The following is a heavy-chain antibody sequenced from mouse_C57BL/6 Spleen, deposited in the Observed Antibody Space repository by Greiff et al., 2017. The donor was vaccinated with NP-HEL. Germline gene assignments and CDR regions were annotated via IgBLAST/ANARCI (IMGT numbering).Heavy chain of an antibody. CDR1: GFTFSSYA. J-gene: IGHJ4*01. Sequence: SGGGLVKPGGSLKLSCAASGFTFSSYAMSWVRQTPEKRLEWVATISDGGSYTYYPDNVKGRFTISRDNAKNNLYLQMSHLKSEDTAMYYCARATMTHYYAMDYWGQGTSVTVSS. CDR2: ISDGGSYT. V-gene: IGHV5-4*01. D-gene: IGHD2-4*01. CDR3: ARATMTHYYAMDY.